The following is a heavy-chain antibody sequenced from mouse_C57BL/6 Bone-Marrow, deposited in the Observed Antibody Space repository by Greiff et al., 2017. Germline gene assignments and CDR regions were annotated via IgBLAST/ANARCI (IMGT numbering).Heavy chain of an antibody. J-gene: IGHJ3*01. D-gene: IGHD2-3*01. V-gene: IGHV1-64*01. CDR1: GYTFTSYW. Sequence: VQLQQPGAELVKPGASVKLSCKASGYTFTSYWMHWVKQRPGQGLEWIGMIHPNSGSTNYNEKFKSKATLTVDKSSSTAYMQLSSLTSEDSAVYYCARSRIYDGYYAWFAYWGKGTLVTVSA. CDR2: IHPNSGST. CDR3: ARSRIYDGYYAWFAY.